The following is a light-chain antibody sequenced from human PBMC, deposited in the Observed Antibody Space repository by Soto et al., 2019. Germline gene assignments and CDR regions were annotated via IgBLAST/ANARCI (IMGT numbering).Light chain of an antibody. Sequence: QSVLTQPPSVSGAPGQRVTISCTASSSNIGAGYDVHWYQQLPGTVPKLLIYGNSNRPSGVPDRFSGSKSGTSASLAITGLQAEEEADYYCQSYDSSLSGWVFGGGTKLTVL. V-gene: IGLV1-40*01. CDR3: QSYDSSLSGWV. J-gene: IGLJ3*02. CDR1: SSNIGAGYD. CDR2: GNS.